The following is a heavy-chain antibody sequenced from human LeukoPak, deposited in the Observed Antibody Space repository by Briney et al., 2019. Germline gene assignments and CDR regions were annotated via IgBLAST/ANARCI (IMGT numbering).Heavy chain of an antibody. V-gene: IGHV3-30-3*01. J-gene: IGHJ4*02. CDR3: ARDYHRGRNLYYFDY. CDR1: GFTFSSYA. Sequence: PGRSLRLSCAASGFTFSSYAMHWVRQAPGKGLEWVAVISYDGSNKYYADSVKGRFTISRDNSKNTLYLQMNSLRAEDTAVYYCARDYHRGRNLYYFDYWGQGTLVTVSS. D-gene: IGHD2-15*01. CDR2: ISYDGSNK.